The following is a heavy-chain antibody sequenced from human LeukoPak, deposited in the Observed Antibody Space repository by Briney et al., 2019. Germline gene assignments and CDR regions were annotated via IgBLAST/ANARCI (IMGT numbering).Heavy chain of an antibody. CDR1: GFTFSSYA. V-gene: IGHV3-30-3*01. CDR3: ARRYCSGGSCYNGFDY. J-gene: IGHJ4*02. Sequence: GGSLRLSCAASGFTFSSYAMHWVRQAPGKGLEWVAVISYDGSNKYYADSVKGRFTISRDNSKNTLYLQMNSLRAEDTAVYYCARRYCSGGSCYNGFDYWGQGTLVTVSS. CDR2: ISYDGSNK. D-gene: IGHD2-15*01.